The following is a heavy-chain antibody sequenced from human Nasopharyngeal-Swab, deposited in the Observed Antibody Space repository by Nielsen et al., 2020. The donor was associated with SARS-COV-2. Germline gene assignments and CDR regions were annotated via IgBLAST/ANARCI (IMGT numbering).Heavy chain of an antibody. J-gene: IGHJ6*03. Sequence: SGPTLVKPTQTLTLTCTFSGFSLSTSGMCVSWIRQPSGKALEWLARIDWDDDKYYSTSLKTRLTISKDTSKNQVVLTMTNMDPVDTATYYCARMMRDYYDSGYYYYMDVWGKGTTVTVSS. CDR3: ARMMRDYYDSGYYYYMDV. CDR2: IDWDDDK. D-gene: IGHD3-22*01. V-gene: IGHV2-70*11. CDR1: GFSLSTSGMC.